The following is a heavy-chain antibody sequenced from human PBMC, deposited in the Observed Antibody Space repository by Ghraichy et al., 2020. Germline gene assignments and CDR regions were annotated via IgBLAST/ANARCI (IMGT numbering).Heavy chain of an antibody. D-gene: IGHD6-19*01. CDR1: GFTFSGYC. V-gene: IGHV3-7*01. Sequence: GGSLRLSCAASGFTFSGYCMRWVRQAPGKGLEWVANIKKDGSEEYYVDSVKGRFTISRDNAKNSLYLQMNSLRAEDTAVYYCARDLGSAWYFDYWGQGTLVTVSS. CDR3: ARDLGSAWYFDY. CDR2: IKKDGSEE. J-gene: IGHJ4*02.